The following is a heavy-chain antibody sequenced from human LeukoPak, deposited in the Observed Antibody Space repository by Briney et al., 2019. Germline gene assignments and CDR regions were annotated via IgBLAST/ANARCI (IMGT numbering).Heavy chain of an antibody. V-gene: IGHV4-59*08. D-gene: IGHD1-26*01. Sequence: SETLSLTCTVSGGSISSYYWSWIRQPPGKGLEWIGYIYYSGSTNYNPSLKSRVTISVDTSKNQFSLKLSSVTAADTAVYYCARQVRYSGITGAFDIWGQGTMVTVSP. CDR1: GGSISSYY. J-gene: IGHJ3*02. CDR2: IYYSGST. CDR3: ARQVRYSGITGAFDI.